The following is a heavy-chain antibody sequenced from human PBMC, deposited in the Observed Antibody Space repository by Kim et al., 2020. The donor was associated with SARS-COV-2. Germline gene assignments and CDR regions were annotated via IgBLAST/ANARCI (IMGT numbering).Heavy chain of an antibody. CDR3: ARDRFRPAVTGYYYYGM. CDR2: ISYDGSNK. CDR1: GFTFSSYA. J-gene: IGHJ6*01. D-gene: IGHD4-17*01. V-gene: IGHV3-30-3*01. Sequence: GGSLRLSCAASGFTFSSYAMHWVRQAPGKGLEWVAVISYDGSNKYYADSVKGRFTISRDNSKNTLYLQMNSLRAEDTAVYYCARDRFRPAVTGYYYYGM.